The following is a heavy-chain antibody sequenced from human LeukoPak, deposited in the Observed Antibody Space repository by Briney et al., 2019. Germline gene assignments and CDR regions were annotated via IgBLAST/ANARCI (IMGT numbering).Heavy chain of an antibody. CDR3: ARGVWDTAMASEGQGYFDY. CDR2: IYYSGST. J-gene: IGHJ4*02. V-gene: IGHV4-39*01. D-gene: IGHD5-18*01. CDR1: GGSISSSSYY. Sequence: PSETLSLTCTVSGGSISSSSYYWGWIRQPPGKGLEWIGSIYYSGSTYYNPSLKSRVTISVDTSKNQFSLKLSSVTAADTAVYYCARGVWDTAMASEGQGYFDYWGQGTLVTVSS.